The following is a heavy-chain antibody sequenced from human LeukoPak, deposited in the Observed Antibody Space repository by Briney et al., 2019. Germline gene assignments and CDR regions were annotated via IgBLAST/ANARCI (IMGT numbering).Heavy chain of an antibody. D-gene: IGHD3-3*01. CDR3: ARGRGLPQFWWFDP. J-gene: IGHJ5*02. CDR1: GASFSGYY. Sequence: PSETLSLTCAVYGASFSGYYWNWIRQPPGKGLEWIGEVNHSGNTKYNPSLRGRVTLSVDTSKSQISLDLNSVTAADTAVYYCARGRGLPQFWWFDPWGQGTLVTVSS. V-gene: IGHV4-34*01. CDR2: VNHSGNT.